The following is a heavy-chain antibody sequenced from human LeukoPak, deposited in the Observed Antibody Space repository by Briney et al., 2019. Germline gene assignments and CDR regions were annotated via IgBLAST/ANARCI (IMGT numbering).Heavy chain of an antibody. CDR2: IYYSGST. J-gene: IGHJ3*02. D-gene: IGHD3-3*01. CDR1: GGSISSYY. V-gene: IGHV4-59*01. Sequence: SETLSLTCTVSGGSISSYYWSWLRQPPGKGLEWIGYIYYSGSTNYNPSLKSRVTISVDTSKNQFSLKLSSVTAADTAVYYCARDRSLLEWFGFDTWGQGTMVTVSS. CDR3: ARDRSLLEWFGFDT.